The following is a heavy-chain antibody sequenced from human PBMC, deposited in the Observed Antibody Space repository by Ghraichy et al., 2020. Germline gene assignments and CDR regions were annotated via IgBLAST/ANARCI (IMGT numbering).Heavy chain of an antibody. CDR1: GGSFSGYY. J-gene: IGHJ1*01. CDR2: INHSGST. V-gene: IGHV4-34*01. D-gene: IGHD3-3*02. CDR3: ARTYRILGGVGYFQH. Sequence: SETLSLTCAVYGGSFSGYYWSWIRQPPGKGLEWIGEINHSGSTNYNPSLKSRVTISVDTSKNQFSLKLSSVTAADTAVYYCARTYRILGGVGYFQHWGQGTLVNVSS.